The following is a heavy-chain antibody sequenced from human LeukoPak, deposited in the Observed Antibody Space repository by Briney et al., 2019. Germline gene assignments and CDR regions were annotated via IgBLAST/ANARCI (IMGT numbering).Heavy chain of an antibody. J-gene: IGHJ3*02. CDR2: INHSGST. D-gene: IGHD3-9*01. CDR1: GGSFSGYY. CDR3: ARGPWYYDILTGYSYDAFDI. V-gene: IGHV4-34*01. Sequence: PSETLSLTCAVYGGSFSGYYWSWIRQPPGKGLEWIGEINHSGSTNYNPSLKSRVTISVDTSKNQFSLKLSSVTAADTAVYYCARGPWYYDILTGYSYDAFDIWGQGTMVTVSS.